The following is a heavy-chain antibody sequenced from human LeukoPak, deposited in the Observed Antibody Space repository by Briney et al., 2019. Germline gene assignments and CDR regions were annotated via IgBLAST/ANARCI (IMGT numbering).Heavy chain of an antibody. V-gene: IGHV5-51*01. D-gene: IGHD6-13*01. CDR3: ANSMQLDGGFDY. Sequence: GESLKISFKGSGYRFTSYWIGWVRPMPGKGLEWMGIIYPGDSDTRYSPSFQGQATISADKSISTAYLQWSSLKASDTAMYYCANSMQLDGGFDYWGQGTLVTVSS. CDR1: GYRFTSYW. CDR2: IYPGDSDT. J-gene: IGHJ4*02.